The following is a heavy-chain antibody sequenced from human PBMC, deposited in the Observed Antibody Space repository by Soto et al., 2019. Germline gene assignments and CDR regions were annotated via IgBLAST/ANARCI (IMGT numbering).Heavy chain of an antibody. CDR1: GFTFSNYW. D-gene: IGHD3-10*01. Sequence: GGSLRLSCAASGFTFSNYWMSWVRQAPGKGLEWVANIEQDGSEKYYVDSVKGRFTISRDNAKNSLYLQMNSLGAEDTAVYFCASGLWTFQHWGQGTLVTVSS. V-gene: IGHV3-7*01. CDR3: ASGLWTFQH. CDR2: IEQDGSEK. J-gene: IGHJ1*01.